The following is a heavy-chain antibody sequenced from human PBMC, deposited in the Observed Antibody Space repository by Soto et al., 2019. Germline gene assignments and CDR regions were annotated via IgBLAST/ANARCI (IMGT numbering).Heavy chain of an antibody. D-gene: IGHD6-13*01. V-gene: IGHV3-73*01. Sequence: EVQLVESGGGLVQPGGSLKLSCAASGFTFSGSAMHWVRQASGKGLEWVGHIRSKANSYATVYAASVKGRFTISRDDSKNMACRQLNSLKAEDTAGDFCTRHAPLSSSCYLCKWGQGPLVTVSS. CDR3: TRHAPLSSSCYLCK. CDR1: GFTFSGSA. CDR2: IRSKANSYAT. J-gene: IGHJ4*02.